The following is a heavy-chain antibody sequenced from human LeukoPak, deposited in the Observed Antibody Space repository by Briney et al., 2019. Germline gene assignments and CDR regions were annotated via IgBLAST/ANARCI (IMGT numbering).Heavy chain of an antibody. CDR3: ARPDYDFWSGYNNWFDP. J-gene: IGHJ5*02. Sequence: AASVKVSCKASGYTFTSSYIHWVRQAPGQGLEWMGKINPSGGSTNYAQKFQGRVTMTRDTSTSTVYLELSSLRSDDTAVYYCARPDYDFWSGYNNWFDPWGQGTLVTVSS. D-gene: IGHD3-3*01. V-gene: IGHV1-46*01. CDR1: GYTFTSSY. CDR2: INPSGGST.